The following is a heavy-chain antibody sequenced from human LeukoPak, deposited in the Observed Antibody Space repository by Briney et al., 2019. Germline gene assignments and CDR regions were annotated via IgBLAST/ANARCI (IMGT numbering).Heavy chain of an antibody. CDR3: AKRGVVIRGILVIGYHQEAYHYDF. Sequence: GGSLRLSCVVSGLPPTNHAMTWVRQAPGKGLEWVSYISERGGSTTYADSVKGRFTISRDTSLNTLYLQMNNLRAEDTAVYFCAKRGVVIRGILVIGYHQEAYHYDFWGQGVLVTVSS. D-gene: IGHD3-10*01. CDR2: ISERGGST. J-gene: IGHJ4*02. V-gene: IGHV3-23*01. CDR1: GLPPTNHA.